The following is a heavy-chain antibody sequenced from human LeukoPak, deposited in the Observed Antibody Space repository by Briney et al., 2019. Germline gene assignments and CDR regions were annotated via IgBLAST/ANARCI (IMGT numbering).Heavy chain of an antibody. Sequence: GGSLRLSCAASGFTFSSYSMNWVRQAPGKGLEWVSSISSSSSYIYYADSVKGRFTISRDNAKNSLYLQMNSLRAEDTAVYYCARDDHYGDYYYYYYMDVGGKGTTVTISS. V-gene: IGHV3-21*01. CDR2: ISSSSSYI. J-gene: IGHJ6*03. CDR3: ARDDHYGDYYYYYYMDV. CDR1: GFTFSSYS. D-gene: IGHD4-17*01.